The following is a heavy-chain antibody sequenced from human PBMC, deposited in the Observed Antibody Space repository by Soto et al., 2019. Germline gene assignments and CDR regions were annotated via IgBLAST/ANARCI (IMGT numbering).Heavy chain of an antibody. CDR1: GFTFSDYY. D-gene: IGHD6-6*01. CDR3: ARRGSSGKLYFDY. J-gene: IGHJ4*02. Sequence: GGSLRLSCAASGFTFSDYYMSWIRQAPGKGLEWVSYISSSSSYTNYADSVKGRFTISRDNAKTSLYLQMNSLRAEDTAVYYCARRGSSGKLYFDYWGQGTLVTVSS. V-gene: IGHV3-11*06. CDR2: ISSSSSYT.